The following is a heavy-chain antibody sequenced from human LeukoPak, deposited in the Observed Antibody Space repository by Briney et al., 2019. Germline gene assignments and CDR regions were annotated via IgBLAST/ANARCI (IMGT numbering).Heavy chain of an antibody. J-gene: IGHJ5*02. CDR3: ARDKYYGSGSLNWFDP. Sequence: SETLSLTCTVSGGSISSYYWSWIRQPPGKGLEWIGYIYYSGSTNYNPSLKSRVTMSVDTSKNHFSLKLSSVTAADTAVYYCARDKYYGSGSLNWFDPWGQGTLVTVSS. V-gene: IGHV4-59*12. D-gene: IGHD3-10*01. CDR2: IYYSGST. CDR1: GGSISSYY.